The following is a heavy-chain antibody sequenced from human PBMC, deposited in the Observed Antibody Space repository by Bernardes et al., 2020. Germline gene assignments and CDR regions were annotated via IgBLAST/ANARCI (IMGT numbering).Heavy chain of an antibody. Sequence: SQTLSLTCAISGDSVSSNTAGWNWIRQSPSRGLEWLGRTYYRSKWYYDYAVSVQSRLSVNPDTSKNQFSLQLKSVTPEDTAIYYCTRITYYHYSGTIVYNWFDPWGQGTLVTVSS. CDR1: GDSVSSNTAG. CDR3: TRITYYHYSGTIVYNWFDP. J-gene: IGHJ5*02. D-gene: IGHD4-4*01. V-gene: IGHV6-1*01. CDR2: TYYRSKWYY.